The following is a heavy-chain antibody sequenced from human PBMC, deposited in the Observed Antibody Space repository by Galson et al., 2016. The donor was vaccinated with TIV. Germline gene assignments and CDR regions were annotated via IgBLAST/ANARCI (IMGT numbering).Heavy chain of an antibody. Sequence: SLTCIVSGGSIITKSYYWGWFRQPPGKGLEWIGIVYDNGNAYYNPSLKSRVTISVDTSKNPFSLKLTSVTAADTAVYYCASYKGSSGWADFDNWGQGTLVTVSS. CDR3: ASYKGSSGWADFDN. CDR1: GGSIITKSYY. J-gene: IGHJ4*02. D-gene: IGHD6-19*01. CDR2: VYDNGNA. V-gene: IGHV4-39*07.